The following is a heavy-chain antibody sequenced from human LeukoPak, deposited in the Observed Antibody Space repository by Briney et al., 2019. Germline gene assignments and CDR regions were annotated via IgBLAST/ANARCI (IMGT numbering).Heavy chain of an antibody. CDR1: GFTFSSHL. CDR3: VRKFATGD. J-gene: IGHJ4*02. Sequence: GGSLRLSCAASGFTFSSHLMHWVRQAQRTGLVWVSSVKSDGTATNYADSVKGRFTISRDNAKNTLYPQMNSLRVEDTAVYYCVRKFATGDWGQGTLVTVSS. V-gene: IGHV3-74*01. CDR2: VKSDGTAT. D-gene: IGHD1-14*01.